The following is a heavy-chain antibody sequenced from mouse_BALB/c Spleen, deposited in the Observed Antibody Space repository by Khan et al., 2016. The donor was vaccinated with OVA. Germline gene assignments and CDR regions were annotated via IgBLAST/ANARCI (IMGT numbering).Heavy chain of an antibody. CDR2: IIPNTGDT. D-gene: IGHD1-1*02. CDR1: GYSFTGYT. Sequence: VQLQQSGPELVKPGTSMKISCRASGYSFTGYTMNWVKQSHGKHLEWIGLIIPNTGDTTSNQKFKDKATLTVDKSSSTAYMELLSLTSDESAVFYSARGGYGAFAYWGQGTLVTVSA. V-gene: IGHV1-18*01. J-gene: IGHJ3*01. CDR3: ARGGYGAFAY.